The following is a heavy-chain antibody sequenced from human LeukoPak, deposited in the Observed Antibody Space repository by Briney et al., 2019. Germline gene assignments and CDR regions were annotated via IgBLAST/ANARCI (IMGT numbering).Heavy chain of an antibody. V-gene: IGHV3-30*02. CDR3: AKGERVLLWFGELLYHYDAFDI. CDR2: IRYDGSNK. Sequence: GGSLRLSCAASGFTFSSYGMHWVRQAPGKGLEWVAFIRYDGSNKYYADSVKGRFTISRDNSKNTLYLQMNSRRAEDTAVYYCAKGERVLLWFGELLYHYDAFDIWGQGTMVTVSS. J-gene: IGHJ3*02. D-gene: IGHD3-10*01. CDR1: GFTFSSYG.